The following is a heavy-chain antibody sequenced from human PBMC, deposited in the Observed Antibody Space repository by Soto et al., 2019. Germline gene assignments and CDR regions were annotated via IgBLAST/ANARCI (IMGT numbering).Heavy chain of an antibody. CDR3: AREILVVGGDYYRGMDV. V-gene: IGHV1-46*02. D-gene: IGHD2-8*02. Sequence: QVQLVQSGAEVRKPGASVKVSCKASGYTFKSHYIHWLRQAPGQGLEWLGVINPGTGRTTYAQSFHGRVIMVRDTSTSTVNMDLSSLRSEDTAVYYCAREILVVGGDYYRGMDVWGQGTTVTGSS. J-gene: IGHJ6*02. CDR2: INPGTGRT. CDR1: GYTFKSHY.